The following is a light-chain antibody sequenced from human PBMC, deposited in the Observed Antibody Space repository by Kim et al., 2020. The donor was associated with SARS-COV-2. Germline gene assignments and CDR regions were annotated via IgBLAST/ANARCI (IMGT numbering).Light chain of an antibody. CDR1: HSVGNSY. CDR2: DAA. Sequence: SPGEGATLPCRASHSVGNSYLAWYQHIPGQAPRLLIYDAASRATGIPDRFRGSGSGTDFTLTINRLEPDDFAVYYCHQYAYSPLTFGGGTKVDIK. CDR3: HQYAYSPLT. J-gene: IGKJ4*01. V-gene: IGKV3-20*01.